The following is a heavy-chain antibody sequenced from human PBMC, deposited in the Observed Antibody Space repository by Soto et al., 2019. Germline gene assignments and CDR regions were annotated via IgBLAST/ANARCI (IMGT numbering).Heavy chain of an antibody. D-gene: IGHD4-4*01. J-gene: IGHJ6*02. CDR2: ISGSGGST. CDR1: GFTFSSYA. CDR3: AKELYSNPDEYYYYYGMDV. Sequence: PGGSLRLSCAASGFTFSSYAMSWVRQAPGKGLEWVSAISGSGGSTYYADSVKGQFTISRDNSKNTLYLQMNSLRAEDTAVYYCAKELYSNPDEYYYYYGMDVWGQGTTVTVSS. V-gene: IGHV3-23*01.